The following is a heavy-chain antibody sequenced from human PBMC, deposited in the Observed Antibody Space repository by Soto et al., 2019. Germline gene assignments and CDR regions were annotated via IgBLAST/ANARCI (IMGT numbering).Heavy chain of an antibody. J-gene: IGHJ3*02. V-gene: IGHV1-69*01. CDR1: GGTFSSYA. CDR3: ARPYYDSRGDAFDI. D-gene: IGHD3-22*01. CDR2: IIPIFGTA. Sequence: QVQLVQSGAEVKKPGSSVKVSCKASGGTFSSYAISWVRQAPGQGLEWMGGIIPIFGTANYAQKFQGRVTITADESTSTDYMELSSLRSEDTAVYYCARPYYDSRGDAFDIWGQGTMVTVSS.